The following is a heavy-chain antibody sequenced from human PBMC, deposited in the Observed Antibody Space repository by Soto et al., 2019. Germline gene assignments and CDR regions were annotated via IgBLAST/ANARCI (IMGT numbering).Heavy chain of an antibody. D-gene: IGHD3-22*01. CDR3: AKGRYHYNSDNYGREGEPEN. Sequence: PGGSLRLSCVASGFTFSSFAMHWVRQAPGKGLEWVAVISYDVNYDGYYKYYADSVKGRFTISRDNSKNTLYLQMNSLRAEDTAVYYCAKGRYHYNSDNYGREGEPENWGQGTLVTVSS. V-gene: IGHV3-30*04. CDR2: ISYDVNYDGYYK. CDR1: GFTFSSFA. J-gene: IGHJ4*02.